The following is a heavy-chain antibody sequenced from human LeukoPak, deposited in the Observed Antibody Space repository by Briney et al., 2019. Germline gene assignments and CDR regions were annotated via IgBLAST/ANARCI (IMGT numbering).Heavy chain of an antibody. CDR3: ARGLGDSSGYYYRPFDY. J-gene: IGHJ4*02. Sequence: PSETLSLTCTVSGGSISSGGYYWSWIRQHPGRGREWIGYIYYSGSTYYNPSLKSRATISVDTSKNQFSLKLSSVTAADTAVYYCARGLGDSSGYYYRPFDYWGQGTLVTVSS. V-gene: IGHV4-31*03. CDR1: GGSISSGGYY. CDR2: IYYSGST. D-gene: IGHD3-22*01.